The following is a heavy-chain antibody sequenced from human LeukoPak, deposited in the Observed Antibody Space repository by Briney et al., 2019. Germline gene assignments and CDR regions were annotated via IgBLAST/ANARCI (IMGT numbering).Heavy chain of an antibody. CDR1: GFSFSSYA. Sequence: PGRSLRLSCAASGFSFSSYAMTWARQAPVKGREWVSAISGDGTRTYYADSVKGRFTISRDNSKNTLYLEMSSLRVEDTAIYYCAKWPEGAMDYFDYWGQGDLVTVSS. J-gene: IGHJ4*02. CDR2: ISGDGTRT. V-gene: IGHV3-23*01. D-gene: IGHD3-16*01. CDR3: AKWPEGAMDYFDY.